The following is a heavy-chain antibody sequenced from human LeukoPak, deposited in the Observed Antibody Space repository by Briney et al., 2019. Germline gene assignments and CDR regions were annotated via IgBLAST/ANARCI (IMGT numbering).Heavy chain of an antibody. V-gene: IGHV3-23*01. CDR1: GFTFSNYA. CDR3: AKAVSHSYFDF. Sequence: GGSLRLSCAASGFTFSNYAMNWVRQAPGRGPEWVSAINPSGGSTYYADSVKGRFTISRDNSKNTLYLQMNSLRAEDTALYFCAKAVSHSYFDFWGQGTLVTV. J-gene: IGHJ4*02. CDR2: INPSGGST. D-gene: IGHD6-19*01.